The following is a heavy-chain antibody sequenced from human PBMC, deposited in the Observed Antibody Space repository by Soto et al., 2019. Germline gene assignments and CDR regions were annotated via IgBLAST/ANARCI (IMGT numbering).Heavy chain of an antibody. Sequence: SVKVSDKASGVTFSSYANRWVRQAPAQRHEWMGGIITLFGTANYAQKFQGGVTITADESTSTAYMELSSLRSEDTAVYYCARECIVGATPTGDYYYYGMDVWGQGTTVTVSS. D-gene: IGHD1-26*01. J-gene: IGHJ6*02. V-gene: IGHV1-69*13. CDR3: ARECIVGATPTGDYYYYGMDV. CDR2: IITLFGTA. CDR1: GVTFSSYA.